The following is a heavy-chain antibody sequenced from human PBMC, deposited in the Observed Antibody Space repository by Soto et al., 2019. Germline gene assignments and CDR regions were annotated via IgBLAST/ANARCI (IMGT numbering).Heavy chain of an antibody. Sequence: SVKVSCKASGGTFSSYAISWVRQAPGQGLEWMGGIIPIFGTANYAQKFQGRVTITADESTSTAYMELSSLRSEDTAVYYCARAGRSVAAAGPYWFDPWGQGTLVTVSS. CDR2: IIPIFGTA. CDR3: ARAGRSVAAAGPYWFDP. CDR1: GGTFSSYA. V-gene: IGHV1-69*13. J-gene: IGHJ5*02. D-gene: IGHD6-13*01.